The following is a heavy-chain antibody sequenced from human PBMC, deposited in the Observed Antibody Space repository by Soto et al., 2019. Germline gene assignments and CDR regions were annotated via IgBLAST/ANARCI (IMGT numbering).Heavy chain of an antibody. D-gene: IGHD3-22*01. CDR1: GFNFSSYG. V-gene: IGHV3-30*18. CDR2: ISYDGSHK. J-gene: IGHJ4*02. Sequence: ESGGGVVQPGRSLRLSCAVSGFNFSSYGMHWVRQAPGKGLEWVAVISYDGSHKASADSVKGRFAISRDNSKNTLFLQMNSLRVEDTAVYYCAKDLVMTSSWPADWGQGTLVTVSS. CDR3: AKDLVMTSSWPAD.